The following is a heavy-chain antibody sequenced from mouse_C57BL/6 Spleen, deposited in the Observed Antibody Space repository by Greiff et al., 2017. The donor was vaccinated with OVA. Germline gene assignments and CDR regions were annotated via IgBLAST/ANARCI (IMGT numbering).Heavy chain of an antibody. Sequence: VKLMESGPELVQPGASVKISCKASGYAFSSSWMTWVKQRPGKGLEWIGRIYPGDGDTNYNGKFKGKATLTADKSTSTAYMQLSSLTSEDSAVYFCARSANYYHWGQGTLVTVSA. CDR2: IYPGDGDT. D-gene: IGHD1-1*01. CDR3: ARSANYYH. V-gene: IGHV1-82*01. CDR1: GYAFSSSW. J-gene: IGHJ3*01.